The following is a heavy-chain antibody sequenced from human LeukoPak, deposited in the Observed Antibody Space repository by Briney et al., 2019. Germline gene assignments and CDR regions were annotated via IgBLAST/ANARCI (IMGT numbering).Heavy chain of an antibody. Sequence: GGSLRLSCAASGFTFSSYSMNWVRQAPGKGLEWVSAISGSGGSTYYADSVKGRFTISRDNSKNTLYLQMNSLRAEDTAVYYCAKEVDNSNYVYSWFDPWGQGTLVTVSS. V-gene: IGHV3-23*01. CDR3: AKEVDNSNYVYSWFDP. CDR1: GFTFSSYS. D-gene: IGHD4-11*01. J-gene: IGHJ5*02. CDR2: ISGSGGST.